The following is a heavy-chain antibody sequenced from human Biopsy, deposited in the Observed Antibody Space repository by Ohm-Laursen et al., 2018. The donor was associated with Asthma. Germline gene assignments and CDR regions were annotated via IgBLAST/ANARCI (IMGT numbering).Heavy chain of an antibody. J-gene: IGHJ6*02. CDR1: GFTFSSYS. D-gene: IGHD3-16*01. CDR3: AREGGADYYYYGMDV. V-gene: IGHV3-21*01. Sequence: SLRLSCTASGFTFSSYSMNWVSQAPGKGLEWVSSISSSSSYIYYADSVKGRFTISRDNAKNSLYLQMNSLRAEDTAVYYCAREGGADYYYYGMDVWGQGTTVTVSS. CDR2: ISSSSSYI.